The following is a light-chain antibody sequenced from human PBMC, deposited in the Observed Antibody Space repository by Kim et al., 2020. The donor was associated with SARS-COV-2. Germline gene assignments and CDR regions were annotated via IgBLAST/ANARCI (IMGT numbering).Light chain of an antibody. Sequence: QSVVTQPASVSGSPGQSITISCTGTSSDVGGYNYVSWYQQHPGKAPKVMIYDVSNRPSGVSNRFSGSKSGNTASLTISGLQAEDEADYYCSSYTSSNTWVFGGGTKVTVL. J-gene: IGLJ3*02. CDR2: DVS. CDR1: SSDVGGYNY. V-gene: IGLV2-14*03. CDR3: SSYTSSNTWV.